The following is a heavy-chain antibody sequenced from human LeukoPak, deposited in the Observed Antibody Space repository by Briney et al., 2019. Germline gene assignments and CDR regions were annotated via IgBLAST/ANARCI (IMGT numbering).Heavy chain of an antibody. Sequence: PSETLSLTCAVSGGSISSSNWWSWVRPPPGKGLEWIGEIYHSGSTNYNPSLKSRVTISVDKSKNQFSLKLSSVTAADTAVYYCARDLGTYDSSGYYYYYGMDDWGQGTTVTVSS. CDR1: GGSISSSNW. D-gene: IGHD3-22*01. CDR3: ARDLGTYDSSGYYYYYGMDD. CDR2: IYHSGST. J-gene: IGHJ6*02. V-gene: IGHV4-4*02.